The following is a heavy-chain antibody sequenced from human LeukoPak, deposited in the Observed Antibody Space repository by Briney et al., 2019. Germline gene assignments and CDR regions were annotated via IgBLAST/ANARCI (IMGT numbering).Heavy chain of an antibody. V-gene: IGHV3-23*01. Sequence: PGGSLRLSCAASGFTFSDYAMSWVRQAPGKGLEWVSTISGSGGTTYYADSVKGRFTISRDNSKNTLYLQMDTLRADDTAVHYCARISSSWFFDFWGQGTLVTVSS. CDR2: ISGSGGTT. D-gene: IGHD6-13*01. J-gene: IGHJ4*02. CDR1: GFTFSDYA. CDR3: ARISSSWFFDF.